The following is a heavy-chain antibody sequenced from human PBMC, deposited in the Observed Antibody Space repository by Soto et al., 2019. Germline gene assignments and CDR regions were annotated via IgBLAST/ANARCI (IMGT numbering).Heavy chain of an antibody. CDR3: ARGIRVVGL. CDR1: GYTFTSND. Sequence: QVQLLQSGAEVKEPGASVKVSCRASGYTFTSNDLNWVRQATGQGLEWMGWMNPQSGNTGYAQKFQGRVTMTRNISISTGYMELRGLTYEDTAVYYCARGIRVVGLWGQGTMVTVSS. CDR2: MNPQSGNT. D-gene: IGHD3-16*02. J-gene: IGHJ3*01. V-gene: IGHV1-8*01.